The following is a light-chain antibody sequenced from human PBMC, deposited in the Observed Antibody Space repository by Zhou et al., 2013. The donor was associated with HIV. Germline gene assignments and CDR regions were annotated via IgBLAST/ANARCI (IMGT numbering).Light chain of an antibody. CDR3: QQRSNWPPVT. CDR1: QSVSRY. V-gene: IGKV3-11*01. Sequence: EIVLTQSPVTLSLSPGERATLSCRASQSVSRYLAWYQQKPGQAPRLLIYNTSNRATGIPARFSGSGSGTDFTLTISSLEPEDSAVYYCQQRSNWPPVTFGGGTQGWRSN. J-gene: IGKJ4*01. CDR2: NTS.